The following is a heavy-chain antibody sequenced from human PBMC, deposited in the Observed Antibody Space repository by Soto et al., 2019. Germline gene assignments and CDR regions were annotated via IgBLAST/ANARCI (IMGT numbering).Heavy chain of an antibody. CDR2: ITTDKGKT. V-gene: IGHV1-18*01. J-gene: IGHJ4*02. CDR3: ATSSPAFDY. D-gene: IGHD2-2*01. Sequence: ASVKVSCKTSGYTFTSFGISWVRQAPGQGLEWMGWITTDKGKTNYAQKFQGRVTMTTDTSTSTAYMELRSLRSDDTAVYYCATSSPAFDYWGQGTVVTVYS. CDR1: GYTFTSFG.